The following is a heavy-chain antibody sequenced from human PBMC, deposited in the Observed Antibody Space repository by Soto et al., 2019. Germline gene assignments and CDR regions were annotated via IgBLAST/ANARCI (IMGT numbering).Heavy chain of an antibody. Sequence: SGPTLVNPTQTLTLTCTFSGFSLSTSGVGVGWIRQPPGKALEWLALIYWDDDKRYSPALKSRLTITKDTSKDQVVLTMTNMDPVDTATYYCARMIFGRNVYYFDYWGQGTLVTVSS. CDR2: IYWDDDK. D-gene: IGHD3-3*01. CDR3: ARMIFGRNVYYFDY. J-gene: IGHJ4*02. V-gene: IGHV2-5*02. CDR1: GFSLSTSGVG.